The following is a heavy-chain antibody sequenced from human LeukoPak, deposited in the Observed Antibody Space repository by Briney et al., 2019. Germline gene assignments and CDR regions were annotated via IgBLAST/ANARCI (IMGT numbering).Heavy chain of an antibody. V-gene: IGHV4-34*01. CDR3: ATRGRSSSWYSTNWFDP. Sequence: SETLSLTCAVYGGSFSGYYWSWIRQPPGKGLEWIGEINHSGSTNYNPSLKSRVTKSVDTSKNQFSLKLSSVTAADTAVYYCATRGRSSSWYSTNWFDPWGQGTLVTVSS. CDR2: INHSGST. CDR1: GGSFSGYY. D-gene: IGHD6-13*01. J-gene: IGHJ5*02.